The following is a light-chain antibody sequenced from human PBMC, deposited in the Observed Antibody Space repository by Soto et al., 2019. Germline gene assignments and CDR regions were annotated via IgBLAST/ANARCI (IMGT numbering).Light chain of an antibody. V-gene: IGKV2-28*01. CDR1: QSLLHSSGYNY. Sequence: DIVMTQSPLSLRVTPGEPASISWRSSQSLLHSSGYNYLDWYLQKPGQSPQLLIYLGSNRSSGVPDRFSGSESGTDFTLTISSLQAEDVAVYYCQQYYTTRWAFGQGTKVDI. J-gene: IGKJ1*01. CDR3: QQYYTTRWA. CDR2: LGS.